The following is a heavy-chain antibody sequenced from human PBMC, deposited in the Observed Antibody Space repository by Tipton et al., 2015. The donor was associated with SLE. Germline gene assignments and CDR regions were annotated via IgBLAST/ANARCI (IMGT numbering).Heavy chain of an antibody. CDR2: IYHSGST. J-gene: IGHJ3*02. CDR3: ARGDAFDI. V-gene: IGHV4-38-2*01. CDR1: GYSISSGYY. Sequence: TLSLTCAVSGYSISSGYYWGWIRQPSGKGLEWIGSIYHSGSTYYNPSLKSRVTISVGTSKNQFSLKLSSVTAADTAVYYCARGDAFDIWGQGTMVTVSS.